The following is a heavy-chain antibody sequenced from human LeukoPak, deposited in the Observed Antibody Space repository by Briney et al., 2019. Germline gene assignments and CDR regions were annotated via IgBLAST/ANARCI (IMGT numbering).Heavy chain of an antibody. V-gene: IGHV3-30*02. CDR3: AKGLNRGVVIMPAGQMDV. Sequence: GGSLRLSCAASAFTFSSYGMHWVRQAPGKGLEWVAFIRYDGSNKYYADSVKGRFTISRDNSKNTLYLQMHSLRAEDMAVYYCAKGLNRGVVIMPAGQMDVWGKGTTVTISS. CDR2: IRYDGSNK. CDR1: AFTFSSYG. D-gene: IGHD2-2*01. J-gene: IGHJ6*04.